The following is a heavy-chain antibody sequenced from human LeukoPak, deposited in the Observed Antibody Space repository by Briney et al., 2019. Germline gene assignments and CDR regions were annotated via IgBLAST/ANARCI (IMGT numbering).Heavy chain of an antibody. Sequence: GESLKISCKGSGSSFTNYWIGWVRQMPGKGLEWMGTIYPGDSDTKYSPSFQGQVTISADKSISTAYLQWSSLKASDTAMYYCARRIAAAGSIGTRYFDYWGQGTLVTVSS. CDR1: GSSFTNYW. CDR2: IYPGDSDT. CDR3: ARRIAAAGSIGTRYFDY. V-gene: IGHV5-51*01. J-gene: IGHJ4*02. D-gene: IGHD6-13*01.